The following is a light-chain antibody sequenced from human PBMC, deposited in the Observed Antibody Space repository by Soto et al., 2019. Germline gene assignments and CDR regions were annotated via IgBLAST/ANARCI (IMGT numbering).Light chain of an antibody. V-gene: IGLV2-14*01. Sequence: QSVLTQPASVSRSPGQSITISCTGTSSDVGGYNYVSWYQQHPGKAPKLMIYDVSNRPSGVSNRFSGSKSGNTASLTISGLQAEDEAYYYCSSYTSSSTPVVFGGGTKLTFL. CDR3: SSYTSSSTPVV. J-gene: IGLJ2*01. CDR2: DVS. CDR1: SSDVGGYNY.